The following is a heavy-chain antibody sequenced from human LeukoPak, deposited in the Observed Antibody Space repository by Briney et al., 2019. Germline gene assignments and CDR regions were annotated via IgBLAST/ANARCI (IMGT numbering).Heavy chain of an antibody. CDR3: ARGTSPFYGMDV. J-gene: IGHJ6*02. Sequence: GASVKVSCKASGYTFTSCDINWVRQATGQGLEWMGWMNPNSGNTGYAQKFQGRVTMTRNTSISTAYMELSSLRSEDTAVYYCARGTSPFYGMDVWGQGTTVTVSS. V-gene: IGHV1-8*01. CDR2: MNPNSGNT. CDR1: GYTFTSCD.